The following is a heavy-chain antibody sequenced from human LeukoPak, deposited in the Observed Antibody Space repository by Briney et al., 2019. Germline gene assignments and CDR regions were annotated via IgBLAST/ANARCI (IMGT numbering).Heavy chain of an antibody. Sequence: SETLSLTCTVSGGSIRSSYYYWGWIRQPPGKGLEWIGSIYDSGSTYYNPSLKSRVTISVDTSKNQFSLKLNSVTAADTAVYYCARIFESYWFDPWGQGTLVTVSS. CDR1: GGSIRSSYYY. D-gene: IGHD3-3*01. CDR2: IYDSGST. V-gene: IGHV4-39*01. J-gene: IGHJ5*02. CDR3: ARIFESYWFDP.